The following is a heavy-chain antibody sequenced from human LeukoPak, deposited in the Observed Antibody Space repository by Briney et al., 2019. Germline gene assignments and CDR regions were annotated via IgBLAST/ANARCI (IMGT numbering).Heavy chain of an antibody. J-gene: IGHJ4*02. V-gene: IGHV3-74*01. CDR3: ARGRDYASGAKYFDY. Sequence: GGSLRLSCEVSGFTFSRNWMHWVRQAPGKGLVWVSRISDDGSRTGYADSVKGRVTISRDNAKNTPYLQMNSLRVEDTAVYYCARGRDYASGAKYFDYWGQGSLVTVSS. D-gene: IGHD2-2*01. CDR2: ISDDGSRT. CDR1: GFTFSRNW.